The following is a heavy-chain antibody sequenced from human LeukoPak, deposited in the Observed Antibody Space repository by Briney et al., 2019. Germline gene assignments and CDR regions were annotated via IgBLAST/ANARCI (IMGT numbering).Heavy chain of an antibody. CDR1: GFTFSSYA. V-gene: IGHV3-64*01. Sequence: GGSLRLSCAASGFTFSSYAMHWVRQAPGKGLEYVSAISSNGGSTYYANSVKGRFTTSRDNSKNTLYLQMGSLRAEDMAVYYCARGTAVVINWGQGTLDTVSS. CDR2: ISSNGGST. D-gene: IGHD5-18*01. CDR3: ARGTAVVIN. J-gene: IGHJ4*02.